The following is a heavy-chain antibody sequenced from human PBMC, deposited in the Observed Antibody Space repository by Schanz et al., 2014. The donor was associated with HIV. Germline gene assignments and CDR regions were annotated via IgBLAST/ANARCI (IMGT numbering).Heavy chain of an antibody. CDR3: ARDRISTVGAPHFDL. Sequence: VQLVESGGGMVLPGRSLRLSCAASGFTFSSYGIHWVRQAPGKGLEWVASITSSGSYRYYADSVKGQFTISRDNAKKSLYLQMNSLRTEDTAVYYCARDRISTVGAPHFDLWGQGTLVTVSS. CDR2: ITSSGSYR. V-gene: IGHV3-21*02. CDR1: GFTFSSYG. J-gene: IGHJ4*02. D-gene: IGHD1-26*01.